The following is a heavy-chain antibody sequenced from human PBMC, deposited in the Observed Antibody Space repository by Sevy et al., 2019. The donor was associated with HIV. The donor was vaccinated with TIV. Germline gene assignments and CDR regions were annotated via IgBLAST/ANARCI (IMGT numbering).Heavy chain of an antibody. CDR1: GYTFNSFY. J-gene: IGHJ4*02. Sequence: ASVKVSCKASGYTFNSFYIHWVRQAPGQGLEWMGWINPYSGGTHYAQKFQGRVTLTRDTSISVAYMDLTSLRSNVPAVYYCVRDRFYGGDSVTFAGDFWGQGTLVTVSS. CDR3: VRDRFYGGDSVTFAGDF. D-gene: IGHD2-21*02. CDR2: INPYSGGT. V-gene: IGHV1-2*02.